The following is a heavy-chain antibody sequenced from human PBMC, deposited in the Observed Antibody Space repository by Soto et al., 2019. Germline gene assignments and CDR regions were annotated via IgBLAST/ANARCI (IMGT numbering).Heavy chain of an antibody. CDR2: VYYSGST. CDR1: GGXISSYY. V-gene: IGHV4-59*08. Sequence: SETLSLTCTVSGGXISSYYWSWIRQPPGKGLEWIGNVYYSGSTNYNPSLKSRVTISVDTSKNQFSLRLSSVTAADTAVYYCARHPIRTAMLNYWGQGSLVTVSS. J-gene: IGHJ4*02. CDR3: ARHPIRTAMLNY. D-gene: IGHD5-18*01.